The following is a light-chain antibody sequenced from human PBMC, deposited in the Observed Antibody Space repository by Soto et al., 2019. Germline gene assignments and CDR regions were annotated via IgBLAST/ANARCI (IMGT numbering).Light chain of an antibody. CDR1: QSVSSSY. V-gene: IGKV3-20*01. CDR3: QQYGSSPYT. CDR2: GAS. Sequence: EIVLTQSPGTLSLSPGERATLSCRASQSVSSSYLAWYQQKPGQAPRLLLYGASSRATGIPDRFSGSGSGTDFPLTISRLEPEDFAVYSCQQYGSSPYTFGQGTKLEIK. J-gene: IGKJ2*01.